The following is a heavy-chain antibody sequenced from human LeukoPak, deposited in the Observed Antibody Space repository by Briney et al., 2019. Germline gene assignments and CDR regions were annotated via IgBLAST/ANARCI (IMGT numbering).Heavy chain of an antibody. V-gene: IGHV3-48*02. CDR2: ISGSSGSI. CDR1: GFTFSRYS. CDR3: ARVDDYGDYYFDY. Sequence: GGSLRLSCAASGFTFSRYSMNWVRQAPGQGLEWVSYISGSSGSIHYADSVKGRFTISRDNAQNSLYLQMNSLRDEDTAVYYCARVDDYGDYYFDYWGQGTLVTVSS. D-gene: IGHD4-17*01. J-gene: IGHJ4*02.